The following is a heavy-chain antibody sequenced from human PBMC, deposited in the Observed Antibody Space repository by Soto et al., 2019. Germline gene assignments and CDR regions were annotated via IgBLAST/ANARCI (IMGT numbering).Heavy chain of an antibody. Sequence: PGGSLRLSCAACGFTFSSYSMNWVRQAPGKGLEWVSSISSSSSYIYYADSVKGRFTFSRDNAKNSLYLQMNSLRAEDTAVYYCARDYSSGWNDGMDVWGQGTTVTVSS. D-gene: IGHD6-19*01. CDR2: ISSSSSYI. V-gene: IGHV3-21*01. CDR1: GFTFSSYS. J-gene: IGHJ6*02. CDR3: ARDYSSGWNDGMDV.